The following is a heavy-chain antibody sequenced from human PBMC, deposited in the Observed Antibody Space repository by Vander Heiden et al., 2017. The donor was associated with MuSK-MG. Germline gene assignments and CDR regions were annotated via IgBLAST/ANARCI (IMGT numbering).Heavy chain of an antibody. CDR3: AVCFYYGSVSYRFDY. J-gene: IGHJ4*02. V-gene: IGHV3-23*01. CDR2: ISGSGGST. Sequence: EVQLLESGGGLVQPGGSLRLSCAAAGFTFSRYAMSWVRQAPGKGLEWVAAISGSGGSTYYADSVKGRFTISRDNSKNTLYLQMNSLRAEDTAVYYCAVCFYYGSVSYRFDYWGQGTLVTVSS. CDR1: GFTFSRYA. D-gene: IGHD3-10*01.